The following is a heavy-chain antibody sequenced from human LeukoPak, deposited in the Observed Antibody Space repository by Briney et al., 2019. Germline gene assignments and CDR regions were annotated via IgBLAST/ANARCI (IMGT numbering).Heavy chain of an antibody. CDR1: GYTFTSYG. D-gene: IGHD5-12*01. CDR3: AARVATIIGWRATTFGSFDY. V-gene: IGHV1-18*04. Sequence: GASVKVSCKASGYTFTSYGISWVRQAPGQGLEWMAWVSAYNGNTNYAQKLQGRVTMTTDTSTSTAYMELRSLRSDDTAVYYCAARVATIIGWRATTFGSFDYWGQGTLVTVSS. J-gene: IGHJ4*02. CDR2: VSAYNGNT.